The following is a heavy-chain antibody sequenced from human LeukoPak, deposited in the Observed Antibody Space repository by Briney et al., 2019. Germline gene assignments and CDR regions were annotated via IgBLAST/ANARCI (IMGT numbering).Heavy chain of an antibody. CDR1: GYTFTSYY. J-gene: IGHJ4*02. V-gene: IGHV1-46*01. CDR2: INPSGGST. D-gene: IGHD4-17*01. CDR3: ARDRHYGDYLYYFDY. Sequence: AXVKVSCKASGYTFTSYYMHWVRQAPGQGLEWMGIINPSGGSTIYAQKFQGRVTMTRDTSTSTVYMELSSLRSEDTAVYYCARDRHYGDYLYYFDYWGQGTLVTVSS.